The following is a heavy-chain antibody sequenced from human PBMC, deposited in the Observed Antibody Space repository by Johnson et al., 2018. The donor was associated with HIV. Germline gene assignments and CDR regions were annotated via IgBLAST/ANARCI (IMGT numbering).Heavy chain of an antibody. Sequence: VQLVESGGGLVKPGGSLRLSCAASGFTFGDYYMTWIRQAPGKGLEWVSYIKPDGSEQYFLDSVKGRFINSRDNAKNSLYLQMNTLRDEDTAMYYCARSGYSSSWYALSAFDIWGQGTMVTVSS. V-gene: IGHV3-7*01. CDR3: ARSGYSSSWYALSAFDI. CDR1: GFTFGDYY. CDR2: IKPDGSEQ. J-gene: IGHJ3*02. D-gene: IGHD6-13*01.